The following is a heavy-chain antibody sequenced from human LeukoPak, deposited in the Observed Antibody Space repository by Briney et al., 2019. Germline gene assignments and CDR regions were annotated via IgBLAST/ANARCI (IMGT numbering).Heavy chain of an antibody. Sequence: QPGGSLRLSCVASGFMFSDFAMSWVRQAPGKGLEWVSGISDSGRGTYYRDSVKGRCIISRDNSKKTVYLQLNNLRVEDTALYFCARHGSFIPYWGQGMLVTVSS. V-gene: IGHV3-23*01. J-gene: IGHJ4*02. CDR1: GFMFSDFA. CDR3: ARHGSFIPY. CDR2: ISDSGRGT. D-gene: IGHD6-13*01.